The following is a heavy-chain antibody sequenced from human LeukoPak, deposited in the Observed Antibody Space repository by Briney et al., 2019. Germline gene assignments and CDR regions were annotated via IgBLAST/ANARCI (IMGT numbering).Heavy chain of an antibody. CDR2: IDHRGNT. V-gene: IGHV4-59*08. D-gene: IGHD1-26*01. J-gene: IGHJ4*02. CDR3: ARHGRLDY. Sequence: SETLSLTCTVSGGSINNYYWSWIRQPPGKGLEWIGYIDHRGNTNYNPSLKSRVTMSVDTSKNQFSMKLSSVTAADTGVYYCARHGRLDYWGQGTLVTVSS. CDR1: GGSINNYY.